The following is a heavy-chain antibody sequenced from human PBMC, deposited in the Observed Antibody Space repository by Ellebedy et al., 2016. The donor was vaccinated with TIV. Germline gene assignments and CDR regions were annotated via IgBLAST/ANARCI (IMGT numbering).Heavy chain of an antibody. D-gene: IGHD4-17*01. CDR1: GFSFRSYW. V-gene: IGHV3-7*01. CDR2: IYQDGSEQ. CDR3: ARRGSYGDYSVQVNSWFDL. J-gene: IGHJ5*02. Sequence: PGGSLRLSCAATGFSFRSYWMSWVRQAPGKGLEWLANIYQDGSEQYYVDSVKGRFTISRDNAKNSVYLQMNSLRAEDTAVYYCARRGSYGDYSVQVNSWFDLWGQGTLVTVSA.